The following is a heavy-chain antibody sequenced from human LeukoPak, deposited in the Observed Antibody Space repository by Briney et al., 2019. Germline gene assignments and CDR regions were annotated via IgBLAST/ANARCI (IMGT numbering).Heavy chain of an antibody. D-gene: IGHD6-13*01. CDR3: ARDPQYSSSSDAFDI. Sequence: SETLSLTCTASGGSVSSGSYYWSWIRQPPGKGLEWIGYIYYSGSTNYNPSLMSRVTISVDTSKNQFSLEVSSVAPAHTAVYFCARDPQYSSSSDAFDIWGQGTMVTVSS. CDR1: GGSVSSGSYY. V-gene: IGHV4-61*01. CDR2: IYYSGST. J-gene: IGHJ3*02.